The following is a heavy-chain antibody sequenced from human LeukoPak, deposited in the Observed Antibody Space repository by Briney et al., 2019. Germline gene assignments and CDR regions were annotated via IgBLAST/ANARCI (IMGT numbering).Heavy chain of an antibody. Sequence: SETLSLTCTVSGGSISSSSYYWGWIRQPPGKGLEWIGSIYYSGSTYYNPSLKSRITISVDTSNNQFSLKVASVTAADTAVYYCASTHAGRYYTTFDSWGQGTLVAVSS. V-gene: IGHV4-39*01. D-gene: IGHD1-26*01. CDR3: ASTHAGRYYTTFDS. CDR1: GGSISSSSYY. CDR2: IYYSGST. J-gene: IGHJ4*02.